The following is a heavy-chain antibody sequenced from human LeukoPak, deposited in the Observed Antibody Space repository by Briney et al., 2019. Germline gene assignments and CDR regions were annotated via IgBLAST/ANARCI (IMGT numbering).Heavy chain of an antibody. D-gene: IGHD3-10*01. Sequence: PSETLSLTCTVSGGSISSYYWSWIRQPAGKGLEWIGRIHTSGSTNYNPSLESRVTMSVDTSKNQFSLKLSSVTAADTAVYYCARDGVTMVRGVIRAHNWFDPWGQGTLVTVSS. CDR3: ARDGVTMVRGVIRAHNWFDP. CDR1: GGSISSYY. CDR2: IHTSGST. J-gene: IGHJ5*02. V-gene: IGHV4-4*07.